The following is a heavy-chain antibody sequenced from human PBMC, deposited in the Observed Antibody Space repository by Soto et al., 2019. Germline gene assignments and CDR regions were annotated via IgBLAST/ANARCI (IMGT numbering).Heavy chain of an antibody. D-gene: IGHD5-12*01. V-gene: IGHV3-9*01. Sequence: SLGLSCAASGFTFDDYAMHGVRQAAGKGLEWVSGISWNSGSIGYADSVKGRFTISRDNAKNSLYLQMNSLRAEDTALYYCAKGPIVATIDDAFDIWGQGTMVTVSS. CDR1: GFTFDDYA. CDR3: AKGPIVATIDDAFDI. J-gene: IGHJ3*02. CDR2: ISWNSGSI.